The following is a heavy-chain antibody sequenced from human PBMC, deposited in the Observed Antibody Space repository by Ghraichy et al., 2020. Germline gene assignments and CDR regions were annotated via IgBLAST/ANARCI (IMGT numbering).Heavy chain of an antibody. CDR3: ARDVGATSDYYGMDV. V-gene: IGHV3-48*03. J-gene: IGHJ6*02. D-gene: IGHD1-26*01. CDR1: RFTFSSYE. CDR2: ISSSGSHI. Sequence: LSLTCAASRFTFSSYEMNWVRQAPGKGLEWVSFISSSGSHIYYADSVKGRFTISRDNAKNSLYLQMNSLRAEDTAVYYCARDVGATSDYYGMDVWGQGTTVTVSS.